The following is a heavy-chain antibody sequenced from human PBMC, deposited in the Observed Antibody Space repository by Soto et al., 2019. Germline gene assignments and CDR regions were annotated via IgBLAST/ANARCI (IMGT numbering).Heavy chain of an antibody. CDR2: IWYDGSNK. V-gene: IGHV3-33*01. J-gene: IGHJ6*02. Sequence: GGSLRLSCAASGFTFSSYGMHWVRQAPGKGLEWVAVIWYDGSNKYYADSVKGRFTISRDNSKNTLYLQMNSLRAEDTAVYYCARDSSLAAAGHKSPPSRPKPTGPMDVCGQGTTVTVSS. D-gene: IGHD6-13*01. CDR1: GFTFSSYG. CDR3: ARDSSLAAAGHKSPPSRPKPTGPMDV.